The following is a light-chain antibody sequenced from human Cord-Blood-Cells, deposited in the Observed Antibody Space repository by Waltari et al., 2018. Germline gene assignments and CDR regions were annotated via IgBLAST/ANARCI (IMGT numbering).Light chain of an antibody. Sequence: EIVLTQSPATLSLSPGERATLSCRASQSVSSYLAWYQQKPGQAPRLLIYDASNSATGIPARFSGSGSGTDCTLTISSLEPEDFAVYYCQQRSNWPPFTFGPGTKVDIK. CDR3: QQRSNWPPFT. CDR2: DAS. V-gene: IGKV3-11*01. J-gene: IGKJ3*01. CDR1: QSVSSY.